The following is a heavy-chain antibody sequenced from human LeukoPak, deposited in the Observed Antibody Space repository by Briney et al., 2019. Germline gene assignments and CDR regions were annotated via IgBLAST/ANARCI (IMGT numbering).Heavy chain of an antibody. CDR2: ISGSGGST. D-gene: IGHD3-16*01. J-gene: IGHJ4*02. CDR1: GFTFSSYA. V-gene: IGHV3-23*01. CDR3: AKVGGDYDYVWGSLDY. Sequence: GGSLRLSSAASGFTFSSYAMSWVRQAPGKGLEWVSAISGSGGSTYYADSVKGRFTISRDNSKNTLYLQMNSLRAEDTAVYYCAKVGGDYDYVWGSLDYWGQGTLVTVSS.